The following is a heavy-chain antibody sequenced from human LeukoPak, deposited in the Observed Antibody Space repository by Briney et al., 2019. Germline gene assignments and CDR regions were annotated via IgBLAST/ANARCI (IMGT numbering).Heavy chain of an antibody. J-gene: IGHJ3*02. CDR1: GGSISSYY. D-gene: IGHD3-22*01. V-gene: IGHV4-59*12. CDR3: AKSNGYGLIDI. CDR2: IFYSGST. Sequence: PSETLSLTCTVSGGSISSYYWGWVRQSPGKALEWIGNIFYSGSTYYSPSLKSRVTISLDTSRNQFSLKLNSVTAADTAVYYCAKSNGYGLIDIWGQGTMVTVSS.